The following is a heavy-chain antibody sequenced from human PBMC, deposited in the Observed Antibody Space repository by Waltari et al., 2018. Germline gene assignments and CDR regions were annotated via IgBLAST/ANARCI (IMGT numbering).Heavy chain of an antibody. Sequence: QVQLQESGPGLVKPSETLSLTCTVSGGSISSYYWSWIRQPPGKGLEWIGYIYYSGSTNYNPSLKSRVTISVDTSKNQFSLKLSSVTAADTAVYYCAREKMVDFWSGYYPTHYGMDVWGQGTTVTVSS. V-gene: IGHV4-59*01. J-gene: IGHJ6*02. CDR2: IYYSGST. CDR3: AREKMVDFWSGYYPTHYGMDV. CDR1: GGSISSYY. D-gene: IGHD3-3*01.